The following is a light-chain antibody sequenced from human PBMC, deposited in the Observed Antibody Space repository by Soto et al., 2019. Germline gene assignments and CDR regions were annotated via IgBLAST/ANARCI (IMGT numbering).Light chain of an antibody. CDR1: TGTLTSGHF. Sequence: QAVVTQEPSLTVSPGGTVTLTCGSSTGTLTSGHFPYWFQQKPGQAPRALIFDTSNKHSWTPARFSGSLLGGKAALTLSGAQPEEEVDYYCLLYINPARVLGGGTQLTVL. CDR2: DTS. V-gene: IGLV7-46*01. J-gene: IGLJ2*01. CDR3: LLYINPARV.